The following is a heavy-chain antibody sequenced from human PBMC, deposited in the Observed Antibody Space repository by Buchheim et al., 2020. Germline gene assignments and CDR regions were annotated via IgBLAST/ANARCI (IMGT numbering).Heavy chain of an antibody. CDR2: ISYDGSNK. Sequence: QVQLVESGGGVVQPGRSLRLSCAASGFTFSSYAMHWVRQAPGKGLEWVAVISYDGSNKYYADSVKGRFTISRDNSKNTLYLQMNSLRAEDTAVYYCARDHSSTYYFDYWGQGTL. CDR3: ARDHSSTYYFDY. CDR1: GFTFSSYA. D-gene: IGHD6-13*01. J-gene: IGHJ4*02. V-gene: IGHV3-30-3*01.